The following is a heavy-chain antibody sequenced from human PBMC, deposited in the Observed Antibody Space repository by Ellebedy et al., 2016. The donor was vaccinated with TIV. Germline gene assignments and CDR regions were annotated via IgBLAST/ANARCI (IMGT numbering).Heavy chain of an antibody. CDR2: VNPHSGNS. J-gene: IGHJ5*02. CDR3: ALRVGFMIVET. D-gene: IGHD3-22*01. V-gene: IGHV1-8*01. CDR1: GYSFTNYD. Sequence: ASVKVSXXASGYSFTNYDINWVRQPSGQGLEWVGWVNPHSGNSGYAQKFQGRVTMTRNTSISTSYMELSSLRSDDTAVYYCALRVGFMIVETWGQGTLVTVSS.